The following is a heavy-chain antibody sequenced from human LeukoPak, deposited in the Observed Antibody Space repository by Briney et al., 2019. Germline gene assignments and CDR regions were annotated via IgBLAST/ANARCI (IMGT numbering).Heavy chain of an antibody. J-gene: IGHJ5*02. CDR1: GYTFTGYH. CDR2: INPNSGGT. CDR3: ARVHRLDIVATIPRFDP. Sequence: ASVTVSCKASGYTFTGYHMHWVRQAPGQGLEWMGWINPNSGGTNYAQKFQGRVTMTRDTSISTAYMELSRLRSDDTAVYYCARVHRLDIVATIPRFDPWGQGTLVTVSS. V-gene: IGHV1-2*02. D-gene: IGHD5-12*01.